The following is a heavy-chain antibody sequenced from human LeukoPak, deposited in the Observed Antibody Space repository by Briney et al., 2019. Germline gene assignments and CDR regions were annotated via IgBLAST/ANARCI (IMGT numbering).Heavy chain of an antibody. CDR2: ITGSGGST. V-gene: IGHV3-23*01. J-gene: IGHJ6*04. CDR3: AKRGGRLVLGCYGMDV. CDR1: GFTFSNYA. Sequence: GGSLRLSCAASGFTFSNYALSWVRQVPGKGLEWVSGITGSGGSTYYADSVKGRFTISRDNSKNTLYLQMNSLRAEDTAAYYCAKRGGRLVLGCYGMDVWGKGTTVTVSS. D-gene: IGHD2-15*01.